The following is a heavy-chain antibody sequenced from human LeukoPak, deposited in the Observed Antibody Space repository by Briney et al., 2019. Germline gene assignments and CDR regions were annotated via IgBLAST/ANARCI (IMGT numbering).Heavy chain of an antibody. J-gene: IGHJ4*02. CDR2: ISIDGSTT. CDR3: ARVRWWLLIDY. V-gene: IGHV3-74*01. Sequence: PGGSLRLSCVGSGFTFSSYWMHWVRQGPGKGLEWVSRISIDGSTTTYADSVKGRFTISRDNAKNTAYLQMNSLRAEDTAVYYCARVRWWLLIDYWGQGTLVTVSS. D-gene: IGHD5-12*01. CDR1: GFTFSSYW.